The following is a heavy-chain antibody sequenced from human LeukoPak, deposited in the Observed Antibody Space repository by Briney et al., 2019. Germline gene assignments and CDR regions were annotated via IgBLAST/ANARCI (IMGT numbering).Heavy chain of an antibody. V-gene: IGHV4-30-2*01. CDR1: GGSISSGGYS. CDR3: ARGLGITMVRGAAHYFDY. D-gene: IGHD3-10*01. CDR2: IYHSGST. J-gene: IGHJ4*02. Sequence: SETLSLTCAVSGGSISSGGYSWSWIRQPPGKGLEWIGYIYHSGSTYYNPSLKSRVTISVDRSKNQFSLKLSSVTAADTAVYYCARGLGITMVRGAAHYFDYWGQGTLVTVSP.